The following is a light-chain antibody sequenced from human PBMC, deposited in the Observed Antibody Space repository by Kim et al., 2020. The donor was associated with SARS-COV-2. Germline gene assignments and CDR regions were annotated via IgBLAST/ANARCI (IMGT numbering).Light chain of an antibody. V-gene: IGKV1-27*01. CDR2: AAS. CDR3: QKYNSAPWT. J-gene: IGKJ1*01. CDR1: QDIRNY. Sequence: DIQMTQSPSSLSASVGDGVTITCRASQDIRNYLAWYQQRPGKVPELLIYAASTLQSGAPSRFSGSGSGTDFTLTISALQPEDVATYFCQKYNSAPWTFGQGTKVDIK.